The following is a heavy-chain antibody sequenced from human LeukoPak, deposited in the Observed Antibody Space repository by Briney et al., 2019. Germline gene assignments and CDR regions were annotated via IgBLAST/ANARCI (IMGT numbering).Heavy chain of an antibody. J-gene: IGHJ4*02. V-gene: IGHV3-23*01. CDR2: ISGSGGDS. D-gene: IGHD6-13*01. Sequence: PGGSLGLSCAASGFTFGSFAMSWVRQAPGKGLEWVSDISGSGGDSYYADSVRGRFTISRDNSKKTIYLQMNSLRAEDTAVYYCAKAVWDTAAAGPHHPDYWGQGTLVTVSS. CDR3: AKAVWDTAAAGPHHPDY. CDR1: GFTFGSFA.